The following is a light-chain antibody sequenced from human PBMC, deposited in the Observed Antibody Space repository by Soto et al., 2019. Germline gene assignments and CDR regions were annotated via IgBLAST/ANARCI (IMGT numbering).Light chain of an antibody. V-gene: IGKV3-15*01. CDR1: QSISNN. CDR2: GAS. Sequence: EIEMTQSPATLSVSPGERATLSCRASQSISNNLAWYQQKPGQAPRLLIYGASTRDTGIPARFSGSGSGTEFTITISSLQSEDVAVYYCQQYNSWPWTFGQGTKVEIK. J-gene: IGKJ1*01. CDR3: QQYNSWPWT.